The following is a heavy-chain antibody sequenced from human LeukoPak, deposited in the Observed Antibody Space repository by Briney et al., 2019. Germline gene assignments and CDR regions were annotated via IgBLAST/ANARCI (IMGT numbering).Heavy chain of an antibody. J-gene: IGHJ4*02. D-gene: IGHD3-22*01. Sequence: GGSLRLSCAASGFTVSSNYMSWVRQAPGKGLEWVSVIYSGGSTYYADSVKGRFTISRDNSKNTLYLQMNSLRAEDTAVYYCARQGYYYDSSGYYLFYWGQGTLVTVSS. V-gene: IGHV3-66*04. CDR1: GFTVSSNY. CDR3: ARQGYYYDSSGYYLFY. CDR2: IYSGGST.